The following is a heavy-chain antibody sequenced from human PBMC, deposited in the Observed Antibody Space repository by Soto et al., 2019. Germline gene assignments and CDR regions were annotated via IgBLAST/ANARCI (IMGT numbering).Heavy chain of an antibody. V-gene: IGHV3-23*01. CDR3: AKGASITMVRGPLDY. Sequence: GGSLRLSCAASGFIFSSYAMSWVRQAPGKGLERVSAISGSGDSTYHADSVKGRFTISRDNSKNTLYLQMNSLRAEDTAVYYCAKGASITMVRGPLDYWGQGTLVTVSS. CDR2: ISGSGDST. CDR1: GFIFSSYA. D-gene: IGHD3-10*01. J-gene: IGHJ4*02.